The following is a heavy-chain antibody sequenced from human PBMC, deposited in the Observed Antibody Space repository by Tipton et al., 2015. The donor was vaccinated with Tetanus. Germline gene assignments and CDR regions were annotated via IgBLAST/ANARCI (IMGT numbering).Heavy chain of an antibody. Sequence: FLRLSCAASGFTFNNYAMHWVRQAPGKGLEWVAVISYDGSNKYDAESVKGRLTISRDNSNNTLYVQMDSLRAEDTAVYYCARGPYHYGDYYFDYWGRGTLVTVSS. CDR1: GFTFNNYA. CDR2: ISYDGSNK. J-gene: IGHJ4*02. CDR3: ARGPYHYGDYYFDY. V-gene: IGHV3-30-3*01. D-gene: IGHD4-17*01.